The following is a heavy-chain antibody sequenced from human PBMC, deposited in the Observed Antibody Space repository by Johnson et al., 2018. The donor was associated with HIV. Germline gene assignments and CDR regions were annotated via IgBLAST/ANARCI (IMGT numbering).Heavy chain of an antibody. V-gene: IGHV3-30*04. CDR3: ANGGSYSAADDAFDI. J-gene: IGHJ3*02. CDR2: ISYDGSNK. Sequence: QVQLVESGGGVVQPGRSLRLSCAASGFTFSSYAMHWVRQAPGKGLEWVAVISYDGSNKYYAESVKGRFTISRDNSKNTRYLQRNSLRAEDTAVYYCANGGSYSAADDAFDIWGQGTMVTVSS. D-gene: IGHD1-26*01. CDR1: GFTFSSYA.